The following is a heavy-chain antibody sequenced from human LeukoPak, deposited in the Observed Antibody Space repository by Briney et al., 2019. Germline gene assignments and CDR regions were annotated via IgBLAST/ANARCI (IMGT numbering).Heavy chain of an antibody. CDR1: GYTFTSYD. CDR3: ATGQRPHYGDYAYYYYGMDV. CDR2: MNPNSGNT. V-gene: IGHV1-8*01. D-gene: IGHD4-17*01. J-gene: IGHJ6*02. Sequence: GASVKVSCKASGYTFTSYDINWVRQATGQGLEWMGWMNPNSGNTGYAQKFQGRVTITRDTSAGTASMELSSLRSEDTAVYFCATGQRPHYGDYAYYYYGMDVWGQGTTVTVSS.